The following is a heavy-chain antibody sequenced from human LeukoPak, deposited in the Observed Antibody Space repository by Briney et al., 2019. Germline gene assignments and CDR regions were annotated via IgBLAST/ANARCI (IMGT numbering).Heavy chain of an antibody. V-gene: IGHV3-23*01. CDR1: GFTFSSYG. CDR2: ISGSGGST. D-gene: IGHD1-26*01. Sequence: GGSLRLSCAASGFTFSSYGMSWVRQAPGKGLEWVSAISGSGGSTYYADSVKGRFTISRDNSKNTLYLQMNSLRAEDTAVYYCAKVLRSWWDLIFGYWGQGTLVTVSS. CDR3: AKVLRSWWDLIFGY. J-gene: IGHJ4*02.